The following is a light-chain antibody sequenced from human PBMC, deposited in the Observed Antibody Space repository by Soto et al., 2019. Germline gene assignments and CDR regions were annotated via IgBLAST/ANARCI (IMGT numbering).Light chain of an antibody. CDR3: QQYGSPIT. V-gene: IGKV3-20*01. CDR2: DAS. CDR1: RSVSNY. Sequence: PGESATLSCRASRSVSNYLAWYQQKPGQAPRLLTYDASSRPTDIPARFSGSGSGTDFTLTISRLEPEDFAVYYCQQYGSPITFGQGTRLEIK. J-gene: IGKJ5*01.